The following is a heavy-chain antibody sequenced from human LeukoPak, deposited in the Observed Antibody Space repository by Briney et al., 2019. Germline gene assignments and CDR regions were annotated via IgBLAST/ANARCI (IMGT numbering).Heavy chain of an antibody. J-gene: IGHJ4*02. CDR2: IRTTTYGGTT. V-gene: IGHV3-49*04. D-gene: IGHD3-10*01. CDR1: GFTFGDYA. CDR3: ARILGRDPRPGSIVGYFDY. Sequence: GRSLRLSCSASGFTFGDYAMGWVRQAPGKGLEWVGFIRTTTYGGTTEYAASVKGRFTISRDDSKSIAYLQINSLKTEDTAVYYCARILGRDPRPGSIVGYFDYWGQGTLVTVSS.